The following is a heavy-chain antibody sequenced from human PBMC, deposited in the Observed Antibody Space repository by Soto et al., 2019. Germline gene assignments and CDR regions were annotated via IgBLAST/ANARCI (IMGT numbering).Heavy chain of an antibody. CDR3: ARDARQWLVRGAFDI. D-gene: IGHD6-19*01. Sequence: GGSLRLSCAASGFTFSSYSMNWVRQAPGKGLEWVSSISSSSSYIYYADSVKGRFTISRDNAKNSLYLQMNSLRAEDTAVYYCARDARQWLVRGAFDIWGQGTMVTVSS. CDR2: ISSSSSYI. V-gene: IGHV3-21*01. CDR1: GFTFSSYS. J-gene: IGHJ3*02.